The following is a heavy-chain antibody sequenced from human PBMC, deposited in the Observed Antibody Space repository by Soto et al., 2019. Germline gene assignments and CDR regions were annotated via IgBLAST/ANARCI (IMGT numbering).Heavy chain of an antibody. CDR1: GFSLSNARMG. V-gene: IGHV2-26*02. D-gene: IGHD6-6*01. CDR2: IFSNDEK. J-gene: IGHJ4*02. Sequence: QVTLKESGPVLVKPTETLTLTCTVSGFSLSNARMGVSWIRQSPGKALEWLAHIFSNDEKSYSTSLKSRLTISNDTSQTQAVLSMTYMYNVVTGTYYCARSHSLSRPIDYWGQGTLVTVSS. CDR3: ARSHSLSRPIDY.